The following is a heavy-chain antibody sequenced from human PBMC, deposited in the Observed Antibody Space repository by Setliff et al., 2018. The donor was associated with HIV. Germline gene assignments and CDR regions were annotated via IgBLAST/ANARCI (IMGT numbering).Heavy chain of an antibody. CDR3: ARKGKYYYDSSGYSN. CDR1: GGSISSGGYY. D-gene: IGHD3-22*01. CDR2: IYYSGST. Sequence: PSETLSLTCTVPGGSISSGGYYWSWIRQHPGKGLEWIGYIYYSGSTYYNPSLKSRVTISVDTSKNQFSLKLSSVTAADTAVYYCARKGKYYYDSSGYSNWGQGTLVTVSS. J-gene: IGHJ4*02. V-gene: IGHV4-31*03.